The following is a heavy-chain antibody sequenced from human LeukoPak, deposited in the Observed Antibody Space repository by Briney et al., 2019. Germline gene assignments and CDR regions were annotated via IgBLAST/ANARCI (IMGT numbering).Heavy chain of an antibody. CDR1: GFTFSSHA. Sequence: GGSLRLSCAASGFTFSSHAMSWVRQAPGKGLEWVSVIYSIGTTYYADSVKGRFTISRDNSKNTLYLQMNSLRAEDTAVYYCAKHKGAFDYWGQGTLVTVSS. J-gene: IGHJ4*02. D-gene: IGHD3-16*01. CDR3: AKHKGAFDY. CDR2: IYSIGTT. V-gene: IGHV3-23*05.